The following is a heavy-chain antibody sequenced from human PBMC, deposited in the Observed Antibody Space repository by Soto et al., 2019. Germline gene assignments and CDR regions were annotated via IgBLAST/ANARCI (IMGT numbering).Heavy chain of an antibody. CDR3: ARSSGGNFGIIIEGSNWFDP. V-gene: IGHV1-46*01. CDR2: INPHGGST. Sequence: ASVKVSCKAPGDTFTSYYLNWVRQAPGQGLEWMGVINPHGGSTKYAQKFQGRITMTKDTSRSTVYMELSSLRSDDTAIYYCARSSGGNFGIIIEGSNWFDPWGQGTLVTVSS. CDR1: GDTFTSYY. D-gene: IGHD3-3*01. J-gene: IGHJ5*02.